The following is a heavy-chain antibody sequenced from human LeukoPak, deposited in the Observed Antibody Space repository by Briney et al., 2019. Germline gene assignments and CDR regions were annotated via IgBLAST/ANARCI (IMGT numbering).Heavy chain of an antibody. CDR1: GFTFSDFA. J-gene: IGHJ6*02. Sequence: GGSLRLSCAASGFTFSDFAMSWVRQAPGKGLEWVSGTIGSGATTFYADSVKGRFTISRDNSKNTLFLQMNSLRAEDTAVYYFAKAMVRGVISTPVEYYYYYYGMDVWGQGTTVTVSS. D-gene: IGHD3-10*01. V-gene: IGHV3-23*01. CDR3: AKAMVRGVISTPVEYYYYYYGMDV. CDR2: TIGSGATT.